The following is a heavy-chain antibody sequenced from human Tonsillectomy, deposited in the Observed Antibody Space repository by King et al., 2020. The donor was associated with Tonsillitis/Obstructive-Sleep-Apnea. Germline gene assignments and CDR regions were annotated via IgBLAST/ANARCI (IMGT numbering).Heavy chain of an antibody. V-gene: IGHV3-21*01. CDR2: ISSSSSYI. Sequence: VQLVESGGGLVKPGGSLRLSCAASGFTFSSYSMNWVRQAPGKGLEWVSSISSSSSYIYYADSVKGRFTISRDNAKNSLYLQMNSLRAEDTAVYYCARDGDYDFWSGYSYYFDYWGQGTLVTVSS. CDR3: ARDGDYDFWSGYSYYFDY. J-gene: IGHJ4*02. D-gene: IGHD3-3*01. CDR1: GFTFSSYS.